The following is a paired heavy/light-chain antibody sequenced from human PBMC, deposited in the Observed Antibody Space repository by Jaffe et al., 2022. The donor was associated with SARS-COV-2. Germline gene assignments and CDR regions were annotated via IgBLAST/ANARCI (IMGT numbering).Light chain of an antibody. Sequence: QSALTQPASVSGSPGQSITISCTGTSSDIGNYNLVSWYQQHPGKAPKLMIYEDSKRPSGVSNRFSGSKSGNTASLTISGLQAEDEADYYCCSYARTSTLVFGGGTKLTVL. J-gene: IGLJ2*01. CDR2: EDS. V-gene: IGLV2-23*01. CDR3: CSYARTSTLV. CDR1: SSDIGNYNL.
Heavy chain of an antibody. D-gene: IGHD2-2*01. V-gene: IGHV4-39*01. Sequence: QLQLQESGPGLVKPSETLSLTCTVSGGSISSSGYYWGWIRQPPGKGLEWIGNIYYSGSAYYKPSLKSRVTISVDTSKNQFSLKVRSVTAADTAVYYCARHPTETVAVPAAIDYWGQGTLVTVSS. J-gene: IGHJ4*02. CDR2: IYYSGSA. CDR3: ARHPTETVAVPAAIDY. CDR1: GGSISSSGYY.